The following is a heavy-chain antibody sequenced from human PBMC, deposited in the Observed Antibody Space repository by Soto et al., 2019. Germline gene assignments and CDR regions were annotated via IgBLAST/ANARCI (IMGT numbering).Heavy chain of an antibody. J-gene: IGHJ1*01. D-gene: IGHD1-26*01. CDR3: ARDRGGTFHL. CDR1: GGSISSFY. V-gene: IGHV4-59*01. CDR2: IYDTGRT. Sequence: SSETLSLTCTVSGGSISSFYWSWIRQSPGKGLEWIGSIYDTGRTNYNPSLESRVTISVDRSKNQFSLKLTSVTAADRAVYYCARDRGGTFHLWAQGTTVTVSS.